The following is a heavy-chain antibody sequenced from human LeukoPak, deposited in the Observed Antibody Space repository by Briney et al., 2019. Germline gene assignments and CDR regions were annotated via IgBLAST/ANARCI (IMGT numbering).Heavy chain of an antibody. V-gene: IGHV4-39*07. CDR1: GGSISSSSFY. CDR2: ILHSGAT. Sequence: PSETLSLTCSVSGGSISSSSFYWGWIRQPPGKGLEWIGSILHSGATYYNPSLKGRVVISVDTSKSQFFLNLTSVLATDTAIYYCARVDYYYYYYLDVWGTGTAVTASS. CDR3: ARVDYYYYYYLDV. J-gene: IGHJ6*03.